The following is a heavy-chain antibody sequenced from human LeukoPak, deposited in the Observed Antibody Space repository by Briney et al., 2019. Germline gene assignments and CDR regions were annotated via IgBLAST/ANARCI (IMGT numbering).Heavy chain of an antibody. Sequence: ASVKVSCKASGYTFTNYGISWVRQAPGHGLEWMGWISAYNGKTNYAQKLQGRVTMTTDTSTSTAYMELGSLSSDDTAVYYCTRDFHGDYTSDLWGRGTLVTVSS. CDR3: TRDFHGDYTSDL. V-gene: IGHV1-18*01. CDR1: GYTFTNYG. J-gene: IGHJ2*01. D-gene: IGHD4-17*01. CDR2: ISAYNGKT.